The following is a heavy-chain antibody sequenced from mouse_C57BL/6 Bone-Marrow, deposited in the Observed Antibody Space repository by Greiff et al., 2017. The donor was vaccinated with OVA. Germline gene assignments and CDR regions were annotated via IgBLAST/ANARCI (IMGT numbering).Heavy chain of an antibody. V-gene: IGHV2-2*01. CDR1: GFSLTSYG. Sequence: VQLQQSGPGLVQPSQSLSITCTVSGFSLTSYGVHWVRQSPGKGLEWLGVIWSGGSTDYNAAFISRLSISKDNSKSQVFFKMNSLQADDTAIYYCARKADYDWFAYWGQGTLVTVSA. J-gene: IGHJ3*01. CDR2: IWSGGST. CDR3: ARKADYDWFAY. D-gene: IGHD2-4*01.